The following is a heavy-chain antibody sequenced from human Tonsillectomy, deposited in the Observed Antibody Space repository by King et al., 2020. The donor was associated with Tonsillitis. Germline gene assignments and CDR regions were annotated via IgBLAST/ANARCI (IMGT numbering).Heavy chain of an antibody. CDR1: GYIFTDYW. CDR3: ARQDVHSGGFDV. V-gene: IGHV5-51*01. Sequence: QLVQSGAEAKKPGESLKISCKGSGYIFTDYWIGWVRQMPGKGLEWMGINFPRDSDTRYSSSFEGQISTSVDQSTTTAYLQWNSLKASDTAMYYCARQDVHSGGFDVWGQGTLVTVSS. D-gene: IGHD2-15*01. CDR2: NFPRDSDT. J-gene: IGHJ4*02.